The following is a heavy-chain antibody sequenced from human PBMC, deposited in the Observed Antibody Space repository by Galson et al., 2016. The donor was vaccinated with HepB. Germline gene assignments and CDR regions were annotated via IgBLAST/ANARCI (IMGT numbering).Heavy chain of an antibody. CDR2: ISPSSSYT. J-gene: IGHJ5*01. V-gene: IGHV3-11*06. CDR1: GFTFSDYY. D-gene: IGHD3-10*01. Sequence: SLRLSCAASGFTFSDYYMTWIRQAPGKGLEWLSYISPSSSYTIYADSVKGRFTISRDNAKNSLYLQMNSLRAEDTAVYYCVRSFRSAWDRYFFDSWGQGTLMIVSS. CDR3: VRSFRSAWDRYFFDS.